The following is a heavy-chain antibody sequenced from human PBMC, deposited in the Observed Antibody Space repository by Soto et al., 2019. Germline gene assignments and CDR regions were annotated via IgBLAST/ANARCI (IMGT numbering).Heavy chain of an antibody. CDR1: GGSVSSGEDH. J-gene: IGHJ4*02. V-gene: IGHV4-61*08. CDR2: INHSGST. D-gene: IGHD2-2*01. Sequence: SETLSLTCTVSGGSVSSGEDHWSWIRQPPGKGLEWIGEINHSGSTNYNPSLKSRVTISVDTSKNQFSLKLSSVTAADTAVYYCARRGSAAALFWGQGTQVTVSS. CDR3: ARRGSAAALF.